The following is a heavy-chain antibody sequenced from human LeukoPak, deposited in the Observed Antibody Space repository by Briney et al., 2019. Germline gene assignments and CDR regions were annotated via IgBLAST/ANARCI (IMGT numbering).Heavy chain of an antibody. D-gene: IGHD4-17*01. J-gene: IGHJ4*02. CDR2: IYYSGST. CDR3: ARASYGDYPRFDY. CDR1: GGSISSYY. Sequence: SETLSLTCTVSGGSISSYYWSWIRQPPGKGLEWIGYIYYSGSTNYNPSLKSRVTISVDTSKNQFSLKLSSVTAADTAVYYCARASYGDYPRFDYWGQGTLVTVSS. V-gene: IGHV4-59*01.